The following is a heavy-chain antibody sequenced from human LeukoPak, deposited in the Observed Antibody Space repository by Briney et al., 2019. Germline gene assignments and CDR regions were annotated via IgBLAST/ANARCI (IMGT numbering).Heavy chain of an antibody. Sequence: GGSLRLSCAASDFPFIGYTMHWVRQAPGKGLEWVAGIPYDGSQNSYADSVKGRFSISRDNSKSALYLQLSSLRPEDTAVYYCTREGRFKAQHLFDYWGQGTMVTVSS. V-gene: IGHV3-30*04. D-gene: IGHD2-2*01. CDR3: TREGRFKAQHLFDY. CDR1: DFPFIGYT. CDR2: IPYDGSQN. J-gene: IGHJ4*02.